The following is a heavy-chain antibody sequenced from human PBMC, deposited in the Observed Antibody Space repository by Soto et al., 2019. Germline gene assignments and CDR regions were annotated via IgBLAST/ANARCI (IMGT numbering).Heavy chain of an antibody. D-gene: IGHD1-1*01. CDR2: IWYDGSNQ. V-gene: IGHV3-33*06. CDR1: GFTFRSYG. Sequence: QVQLVESGGDVVQPGRSLRLSCAASGFTFRSYGMHWVRQAPGKGLEWVAIIWYDGSNQKYADSVKGRFTISRDNSANTLYLQMDSLRAEDTAVYYCAKDQGTPGTEDLGGWFDRWGQGTLVIVSP. J-gene: IGHJ5*02. CDR3: AKDQGTPGTEDLGGWFDR.